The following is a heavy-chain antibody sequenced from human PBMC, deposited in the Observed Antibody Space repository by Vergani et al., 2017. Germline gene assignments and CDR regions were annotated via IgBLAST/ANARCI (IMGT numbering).Heavy chain of an antibody. CDR1: GASIRSSNYY. D-gene: IGHD6-19*01. J-gene: IGHJ5*02. V-gene: IGHV4-39*01. CDR2: IYYSGIT. CDR3: ARHSTVEWLVKLGWIDP. Sequence: QLQLQEPGPGLVKPSATLPLTCSVSGASIRSSNYYWGWIRQPPGKGLEWIASIYYSGITYYNPSLKSRVTISVDTSKNQFSLKLSSVTAADTAVYFCARHSTVEWLVKLGWIDPWGQGILVTVSS.